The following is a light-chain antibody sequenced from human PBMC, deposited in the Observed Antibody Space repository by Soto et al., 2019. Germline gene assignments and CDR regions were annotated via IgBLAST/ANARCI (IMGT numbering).Light chain of an antibody. V-gene: IGLV2-23*01. CDR1: STVGGFNV. J-gene: IGLJ1*01. CDR2: EGI. Sequence: QSALTQPASVSGSHGQSITISCTGTSTVGGFNVVSWYQQHPGKAPKVIIYEGIKRPSGVSNRFSGSNSGSTASLTISGLQAEDEADYYCCSYVGATTYVFGTGTKLTVL. CDR3: CSYVGATTYV.